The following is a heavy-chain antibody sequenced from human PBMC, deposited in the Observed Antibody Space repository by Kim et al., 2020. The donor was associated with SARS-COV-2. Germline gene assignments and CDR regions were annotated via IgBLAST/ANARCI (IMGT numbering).Heavy chain of an antibody. J-gene: IGHJ4*02. V-gene: IGHV4-39*07. CDR2: IYYSGST. CDR3: ARGDVWRVTMVRGVIIGYYFDY. Sequence: SETLSLTCTVSGGSISSSSYYWGWIRQPPGKGLEWIGSIYYSGSTYYNPSLKSRVTISVDTSKNQFSLKLSSVTAADTAVYYCARGDVWRVTMVRGVIIGYYFDYWGQGTLVTVSS. D-gene: IGHD3-10*01. CDR1: GGSISSSSYY.